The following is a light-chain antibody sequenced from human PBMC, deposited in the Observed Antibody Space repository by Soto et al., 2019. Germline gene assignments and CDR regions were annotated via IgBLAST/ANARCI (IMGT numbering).Light chain of an antibody. Sequence: DIQMTQSPSTLSASVGDRVTITCRASQSISGWLAWYQQKPGKAPKLLIYKASSLESGVPSRFSGSGSGTEFTLTISSLQPDDFATYYCQQYNSYSWPFGQGTKVEIQ. V-gene: IGKV1-5*03. CDR1: QSISGW. J-gene: IGKJ1*01. CDR3: QQYNSYSWP. CDR2: KAS.